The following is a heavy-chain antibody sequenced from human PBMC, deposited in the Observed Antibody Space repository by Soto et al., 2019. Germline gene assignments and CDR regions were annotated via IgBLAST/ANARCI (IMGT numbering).Heavy chain of an antibody. CDR3: ARCDDYTGAFDI. J-gene: IGHJ3*02. CDR1: GGSISSSSYY. V-gene: IGHV4-39*01. CDR2: IYYSGST. Sequence: SETLSLTCTVSGGSISSSSYYWGWIRQPPGKGLEWIGSIYYSGSTYYNPSLKSRVTISVDTSKDQFSLKLSSVTAADTAVYYCARCDDYTGAFDIWGQGTMVTVSS. D-gene: IGHD3-16*01.